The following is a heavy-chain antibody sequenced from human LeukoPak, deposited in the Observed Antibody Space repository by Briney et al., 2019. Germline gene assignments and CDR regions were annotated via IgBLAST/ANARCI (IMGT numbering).Heavy chain of an antibody. CDR1: GGSISSSSYY. CDR2: IYYIGST. D-gene: IGHD6-13*01. Sequence: SETLSLTCTVSGGSISSSSYYWGWIRQPPGKGLEGIGSIYYIGSTYYNPSLKSRVTISVDTSKNQFSLKLSSVTAADTAVYYCARTAAGQQLVPYYYYYYMDVWGKGTTVTVSS. J-gene: IGHJ6*03. V-gene: IGHV4-39*07. CDR3: ARTAAGQQLVPYYYYYYMDV.